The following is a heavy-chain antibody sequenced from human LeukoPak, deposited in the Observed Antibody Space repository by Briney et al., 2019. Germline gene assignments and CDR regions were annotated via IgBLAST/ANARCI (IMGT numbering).Heavy chain of an antibody. CDR2: ISGSGDNI. D-gene: IGHD3-10*01. J-gene: IGHJ4*02. Sequence: GGSLRLSCAASGFKFSDYYMSWIRQAPGKGLEWISYISGSGDNIYYAGPVQGRFTISRDNSKNSLYLQLNSLTPEDTAVYFCARDGGHYHSENHYNVNYRGQGTLVTVSS. CDR3: ARDGGHYHSENHYNVNY. CDR1: GFKFSDYY. V-gene: IGHV3-11*01.